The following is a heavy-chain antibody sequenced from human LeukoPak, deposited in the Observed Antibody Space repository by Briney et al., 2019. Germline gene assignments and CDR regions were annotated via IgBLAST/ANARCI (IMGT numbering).Heavy chain of an antibody. CDR3: AKDLASVYDAFNV. Sequence: GGSLRLSCAASGFPFHEYAMDWVRQAPGKGLQWVSLISGDGGSTYYADSVKGRFTISTDNSKNSLYLQMNSLRTEDTALYYCAKDLASVYDAFNVWGQGTMVTVSS. CDR1: GFPFHEYA. V-gene: IGHV3-43*02. J-gene: IGHJ3*01. CDR2: ISGDGGST.